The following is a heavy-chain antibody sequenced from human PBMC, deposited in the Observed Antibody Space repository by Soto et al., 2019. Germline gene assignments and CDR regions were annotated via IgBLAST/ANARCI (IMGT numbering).Heavy chain of an antibody. D-gene: IGHD6-25*01. V-gene: IGHV6-1*01. CDR3: ARSSGHFDS. Sequence: PSQTLSLTCAFSGDSVSSNGAAWNWIRRSPSRGLEWLGRTYYRSKWYNDYAISVKSRIAINPDTSKNQFSLQLNSVTPEDTALYYCARSSGHFDSWGQGTLVTVSS. CDR2: TYYRSKWYN. CDR1: GDSVSSNGAA. J-gene: IGHJ4*02.